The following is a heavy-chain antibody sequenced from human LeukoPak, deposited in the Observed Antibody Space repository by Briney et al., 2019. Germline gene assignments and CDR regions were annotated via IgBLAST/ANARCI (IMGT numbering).Heavy chain of an antibody. D-gene: IGHD5-12*01. CDR2: IYYSGNT. J-gene: IGHJ4*02. CDR3: ASHIRSGYDSDY. CDR1: GVSISSSNSY. Sequence: SETLSLTCTVSGVSISSSNSYWGWIRQPPGKGLEWIGSIYYSGNTYYNASLKSQVSISIDTSKNQFSLKLSSVTAADTAVYYCASHIRSGYDSDYWGQGTLVTVSS. V-gene: IGHV4-39*07.